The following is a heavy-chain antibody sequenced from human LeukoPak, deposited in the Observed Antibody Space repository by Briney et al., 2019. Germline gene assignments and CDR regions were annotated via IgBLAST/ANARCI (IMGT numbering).Heavy chain of an antibody. J-gene: IGHJ4*02. V-gene: IGHV3-23*01. CDR1: GFTFSSYS. Sequence: GGSLRLSCAVSGFTFSSYSMNWVRQAPGKGLEWVSGISGDAGRTYHADSVKGRFTISRDNSKNTLYLQMNSLRAEDTAIYYCAKDRAWGAFAYWGQGTLVTVSS. CDR3: AKDRAWGAFAY. D-gene: IGHD1-26*01. CDR2: ISGDAGRT.